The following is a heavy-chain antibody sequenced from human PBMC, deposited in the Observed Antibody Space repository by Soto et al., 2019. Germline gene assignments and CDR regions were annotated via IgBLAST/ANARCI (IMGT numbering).Heavy chain of an antibody. D-gene: IGHD2-2*01. CDR3: ARDLRGCSSTSCNYGMDV. V-gene: IGHV1-69*04. J-gene: IGHJ6*02. Sequence: SVKVSCKASGVTFSSYTISWVRQAPGQGLEWMGRIIPILGIANYAQKFQGRVTITADKSTSTAYMELSSLRSEDTAVYYCARDLRGCSSTSCNYGMDVWGQGTTVTVSS. CDR2: IIPILGIA. CDR1: GVTFSSYT.